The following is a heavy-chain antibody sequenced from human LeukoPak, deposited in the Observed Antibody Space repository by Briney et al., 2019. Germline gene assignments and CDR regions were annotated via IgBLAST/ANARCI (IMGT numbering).Heavy chain of an antibody. CDR2: MDPNSNHR. J-gene: IGHJ4*02. V-gene: IGHV1-8*01. CDR1: GYTFTSYH. CDR3: ARARPNLYYFDF. Sequence: AASVKVSCKTSGYTFTSYHINWVRQAPGQGLEWMGWMDPNSNHRGYAQKVQGRLTMTLDTSLNTAYMELSSLTSDDTAVYYCARARPNLYYFDFWGQGTLVTVSS.